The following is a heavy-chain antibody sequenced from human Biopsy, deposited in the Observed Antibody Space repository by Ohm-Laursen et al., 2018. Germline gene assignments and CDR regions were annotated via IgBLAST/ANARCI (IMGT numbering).Heavy chain of an antibody. CDR1: GGTSSNFA. D-gene: IGHD2-15*01. V-gene: IGHV1-69*04. CDR2: IIPLIGLT. CDR3: ARDCNGDNCGVDF. J-gene: IGHJ4*02. Sequence: SVKVSCKPSGGTSSNFAINWVRQAPGQGLECMGRIIPLIGLTNYAQKFQGRVTITADKFTNTVYMELSSLRSDDTAVYFCARDCNGDNCGVDFWGQGTLVTVSS.